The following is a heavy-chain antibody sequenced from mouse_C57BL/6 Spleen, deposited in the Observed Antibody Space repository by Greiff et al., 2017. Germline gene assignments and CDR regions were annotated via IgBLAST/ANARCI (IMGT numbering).Heavy chain of an antibody. CDR2: IYPGDGDT. CDR3: ARSDPRVVAVDYFDY. J-gene: IGHJ2*01. Sequence: VKLMESGPELVKPGASVKISCKASGYAFSSSWMNWVKQRPGKGLEWIGRIYPGDGDTNYNGKFKGKATLTADKSSSTAYMQLSSLTSEDSAVYFCARSDPRVVAVDYFDYWGQGTTLTVSS. D-gene: IGHD1-1*01. CDR1: GYAFSSSW. V-gene: IGHV1-82*01.